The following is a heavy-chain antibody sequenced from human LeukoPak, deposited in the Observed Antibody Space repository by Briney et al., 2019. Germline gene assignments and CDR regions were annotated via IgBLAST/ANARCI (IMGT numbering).Heavy chain of an antibody. CDR2: IYTSGST. CDR1: GGSISSGSYY. Sequence: SQTLSLTCTVSGGSISSGSYYWSWIRQPAGKGLEWIGRIYTSGSTNYNPSLKSRVTISVDTSKNQFSLKLSSVTAADTAVYYCARDTFGGVSTSPLTDWGQGTLVTVSS. V-gene: IGHV4-61*02. D-gene: IGHD3-16*01. J-gene: IGHJ4*02. CDR3: ARDTFGGVSTSPLTD.